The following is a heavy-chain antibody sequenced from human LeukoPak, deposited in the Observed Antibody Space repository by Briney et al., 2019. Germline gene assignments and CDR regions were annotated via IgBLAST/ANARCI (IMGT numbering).Heavy chain of an antibody. Sequence: GGSPRLSCAASGFTFSSYEMSWVRQPPGKGLEWVSYIISSGTTIYYADPVRGRFTISRDNAKNSLYLLMNSLRADDTAVYYCATGSYGDYFFDFWGQGTLVTVSS. J-gene: IGHJ4*02. D-gene: IGHD2-2*01. CDR3: ATGSYGDYFFDF. CDR1: GFTFSSYE. CDR2: IISSGTTI. V-gene: IGHV3-48*03.